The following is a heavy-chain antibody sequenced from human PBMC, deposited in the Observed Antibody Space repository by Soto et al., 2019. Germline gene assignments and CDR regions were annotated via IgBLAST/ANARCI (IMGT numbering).Heavy chain of an antibody. CDR2: ISGSGGST. V-gene: IGHV3-23*01. Sequence: GGSLRLSCAASGFTFSSYAMSWVRQAPGKGLEWVSAISGSGGSTYYADSVKGRFTISRDNAKNTLYLQMNSLRAEDTAVYYCARDYCSGGSCYDAFDIWGQGTMVTVSS. CDR3: ARDYCSGGSCYDAFDI. D-gene: IGHD2-15*01. J-gene: IGHJ3*02. CDR1: GFTFSSYA.